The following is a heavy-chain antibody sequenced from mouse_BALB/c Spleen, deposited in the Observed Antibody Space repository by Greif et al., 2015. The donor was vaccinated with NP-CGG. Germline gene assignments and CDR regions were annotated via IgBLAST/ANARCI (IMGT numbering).Heavy chain of an antibody. CDR2: ISSGGSYT. Sequence: VQLKESGGGLVKPGGSLKLSCAASGFTFSSYTMSWVRQTPEKRLEWVATISSGGSYTYYPDSVKGRFTISRDNAKNTLYLQMSSLKSGDTAMYYCTRGGDRYAMDYWGQGTSVTVSS. V-gene: IGHV5-6-4*01. CDR1: GFTFSSYT. J-gene: IGHJ4*01. CDR3: TRGGDRYAMDY.